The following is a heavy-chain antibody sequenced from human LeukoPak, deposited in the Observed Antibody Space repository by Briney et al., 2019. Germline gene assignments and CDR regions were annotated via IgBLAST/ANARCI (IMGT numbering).Heavy chain of an antibody. D-gene: IGHD4-17*01. CDR2: ISYDGSNK. CDR3: AKDPFIYGDFTGWFEP. Sequence: GGSLRLSCAASGFTFSSYGMHWVRQAPGKGLEWVAVISYDGSNKYYADSVKGRFTISRDNSKNTLYLQMNSLRAEDTAVYYCAKDPFIYGDFTGWFEPWGQGTLVTVSS. J-gene: IGHJ5*02. CDR1: GFTFSSYG. V-gene: IGHV3-30*18.